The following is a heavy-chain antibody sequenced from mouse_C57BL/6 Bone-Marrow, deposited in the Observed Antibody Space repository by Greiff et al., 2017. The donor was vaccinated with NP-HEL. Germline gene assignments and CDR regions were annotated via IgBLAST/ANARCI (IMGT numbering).Heavy chain of an antibody. J-gene: IGHJ3*01. CDR3: ARERGTLAWFAY. D-gene: IGHD2-14*01. CDR2: IYPRSGNT. V-gene: IGHV1-81*01. CDR1: GYTFTSYG. Sequence: VQRVESGAELARPGASVKLSCKASGYTFTSYGISWVKQRTGQGLEWIGDIYPRSGNTYYNEKFKGKATLTADKSSSTAYMELRSLTSEDSAVYFCARERGTLAWFAYWGQGTLVTVSA.